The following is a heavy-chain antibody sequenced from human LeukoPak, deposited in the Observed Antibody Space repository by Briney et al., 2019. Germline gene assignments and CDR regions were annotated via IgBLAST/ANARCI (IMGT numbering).Heavy chain of an antibody. CDR3: AKDMESAYDCSGYYSPFDS. V-gene: IGHV3-23*01. CDR1: GFTFSSYA. CDR2: ICKSGGST. J-gene: IGHJ4*02. D-gene: IGHD3-22*01. Sequence: GGSLRLSCAASGFTFSSYAVSWVRQARGWGLEWVSAICKSGGSTYYVDSVWGRLTTSKDNSKNTLYLQMNSLIAKDTAVYYCAKDMESAYDCSGYYSPFDSCAQGTLVTVSS.